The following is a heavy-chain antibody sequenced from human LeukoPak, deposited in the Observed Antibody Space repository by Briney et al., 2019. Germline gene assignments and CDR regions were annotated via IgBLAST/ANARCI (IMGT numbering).Heavy chain of an antibody. CDR1: GGSISSYY. J-gene: IGHJ4*02. V-gene: IGHV4-59*08. CDR3: ARRSPYGSGIDY. D-gene: IGHD3-10*01. Sequence: SETLSLTCTVSGGSISSYYWSWIRQPPRKGLEWIGYIYYSGSTNYNPSLKSRVTISVDTSKNQFSLKLSSVTAADTAVYYCARRSPYGSGIDYWGQGTLVTVSS. CDR2: IYYSGST.